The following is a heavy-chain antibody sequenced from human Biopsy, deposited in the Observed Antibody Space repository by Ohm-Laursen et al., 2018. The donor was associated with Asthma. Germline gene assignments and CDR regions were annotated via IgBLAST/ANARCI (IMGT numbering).Heavy chain of an antibody. J-gene: IGHJ4*02. CDR2: INGKSNSI. V-gene: IGHV3-11*01. CDR1: GFTFSDYY. D-gene: IGHD6-19*01. Sequence: GSLRLSCAASGFTFSDYYMSWIRQAPGKGLEWISYINGKSNSIEYADSVKGRFTISRDNAKNSLYLQMNSLRAEDTAVYHCARDSYSSGLYDDFESWGQGTLVTVSS. CDR3: ARDSYSSGLYDDFES.